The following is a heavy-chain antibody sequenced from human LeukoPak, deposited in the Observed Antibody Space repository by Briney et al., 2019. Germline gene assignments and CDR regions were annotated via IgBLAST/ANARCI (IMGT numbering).Heavy chain of an antibody. J-gene: IGHJ4*02. Sequence: GRSLRLSCAASGFTFSSYGMHWVRQAPGKGLEWVAVIWYDGSNKYYADSVKGRFTISRDNSKNTLYLQMNSLRAEDTAVHYCARDPRDGYTYYFDYWGQGTLVTVSS. D-gene: IGHD5-24*01. CDR1: GFTFSSYG. V-gene: IGHV3-33*01. CDR3: ARDPRDGYTYYFDY. CDR2: IWYDGSNK.